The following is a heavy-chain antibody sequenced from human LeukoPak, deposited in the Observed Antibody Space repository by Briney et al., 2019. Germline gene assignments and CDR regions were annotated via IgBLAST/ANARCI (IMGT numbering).Heavy chain of an antibody. V-gene: IGHV3-30*04. CDR1: GFTFNNHA. D-gene: IGHD3-10*01. CDR2: ISTDGNNK. J-gene: IGHJ4*01. Sequence: GGSLRPTCAASGFTFNNHAMHWVRQAPGKGLEWLAVISTDGNNKYYIDSVKGRFTISRDNSQNTLSLQMNSLRGEDTAVYYCARGQLWLDYWGQGTLVTVSS. CDR3: ARGQLWLDY.